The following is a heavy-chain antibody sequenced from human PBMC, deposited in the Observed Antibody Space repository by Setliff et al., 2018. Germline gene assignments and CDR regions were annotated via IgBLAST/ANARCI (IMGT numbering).Heavy chain of an antibody. CDR3: ARRGDINGYYYHEDAFDI. J-gene: IGHJ3*02. Sequence: PSETLSLTCTVSGGSISSSSYYWGWIRQPPGKGLEWIGSIYYSGSTYYNPSLKSRGTISVDTSKNQFSLKLSSVTAADTAVYYCARRGDINGYYYHEDAFDIWGQGTMVTVSS. V-gene: IGHV4-39*01. CDR1: GGSISSSSYY. D-gene: IGHD3-22*01. CDR2: IYYSGST.